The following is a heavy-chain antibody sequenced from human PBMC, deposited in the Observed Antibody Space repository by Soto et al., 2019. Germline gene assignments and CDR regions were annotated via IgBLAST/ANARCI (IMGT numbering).Heavy chain of an antibody. D-gene: IGHD5-12*01. CDR2: ISSSSSYI. Sequence: GGSLRLSCAASGFTFSSYSMNWVRQAPGKGLEWVSSISSSSSYIYYADSVKGRFTISRDNAKNSLYLQMNSLRAEDTAVYYCARLYSGYDSYGYYYYYYMDVWGKGTTVTV. CDR1: GFTFSSYS. J-gene: IGHJ6*03. V-gene: IGHV3-21*01. CDR3: ARLYSGYDSYGYYYYYYMDV.